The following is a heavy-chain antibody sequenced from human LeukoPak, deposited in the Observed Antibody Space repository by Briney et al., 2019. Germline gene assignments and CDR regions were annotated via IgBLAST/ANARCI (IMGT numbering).Heavy chain of an antibody. D-gene: IGHD6-6*01. Sequence: GGSLRLSCAASGFTFSSYGMHWVRQAPGKGLEWVAFIRYDGSNKYYADSVKGRFTISRDNSKNTLYLQMNSLRAEDTAVYYCVKDKGIAARPSYYFDYWGQGTLVTVSS. V-gene: IGHV3-30*02. CDR3: VKDKGIAARPSYYFDY. CDR1: GFTFSSYG. J-gene: IGHJ4*02. CDR2: IRYDGSNK.